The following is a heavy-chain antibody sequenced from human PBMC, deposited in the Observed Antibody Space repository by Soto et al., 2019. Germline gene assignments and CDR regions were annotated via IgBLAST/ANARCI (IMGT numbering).Heavy chain of an antibody. CDR3: AGGCTYGTYFDY. CDR1: GFTFSSYA. V-gene: IGHV3-64*01. Sequence: EVQLVESGGGLVQPGGSLRLSCAASGFTFSSYAMHWVRQAPGKGLEYVSAISSNGGSTYYANSVKGRFTISRDNSKNTLYLQMGSLRAEDMAVYYCAGGCTYGTYFDYWGQGTLVTVSS. J-gene: IGHJ4*02. CDR2: ISSNGGST. D-gene: IGHD4-17*01.